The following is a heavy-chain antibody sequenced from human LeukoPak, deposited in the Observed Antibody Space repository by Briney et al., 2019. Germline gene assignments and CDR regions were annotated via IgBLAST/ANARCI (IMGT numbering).Heavy chain of an antibody. V-gene: IGHV3-21*01. CDR3: ARMAGTANIDY. J-gene: IGHJ4*02. CDR1: GFTFSSYS. CDR2: ISSSSSYI. D-gene: IGHD6-19*01. Sequence: AGGSLRLSCAASGFTFSSYSMNWVRQAPGKGLEWVSSISSSSSYIYYADSVKGRFTISRDNAKNSLYLQMNSLRAEDTAVYYCARMAGTANIDYWGQGTLVTVSS.